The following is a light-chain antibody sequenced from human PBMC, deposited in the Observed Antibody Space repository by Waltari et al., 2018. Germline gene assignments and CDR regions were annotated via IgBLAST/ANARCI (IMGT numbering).Light chain of an antibody. CDR3: GTWDTSLSALI. CDR1: SSNIGNDY. V-gene: IGLV1-51*02. CDR2: ENN. J-gene: IGLJ2*01. Sequence: QSVLTQPPSVSAAPGQKVTISCSGSSSNIGNDYVSWYQQLPGTAPKLFIYENNKRPAGIPDRFSGSKSGTSATRGITGLQTGDEADYYCGTWDTSLSALIFGGGTKLTVL.